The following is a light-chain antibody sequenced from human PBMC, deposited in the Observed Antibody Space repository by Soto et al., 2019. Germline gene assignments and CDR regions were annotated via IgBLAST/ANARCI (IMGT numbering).Light chain of an antibody. V-gene: IGLV2-14*03. Sequence: QSALTQPASVSGSPGQSITISCTGTSSDVGGYNYVSWYQHHPGKAPKLTIYDVSNRPSGVSNRFSGSKSGDTASLTSSGLQAEDEADYYCSSYTSGSTLVFGGGTQLTV. CDR2: DVS. J-gene: IGLJ2*01. CDR1: SSDVGGYNY. CDR3: SSYTSGSTLV.